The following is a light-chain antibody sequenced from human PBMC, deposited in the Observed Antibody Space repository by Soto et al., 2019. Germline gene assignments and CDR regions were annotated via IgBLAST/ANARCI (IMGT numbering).Light chain of an antibody. J-gene: IGKJ2*01. Sequence: EIVLTQSPGTLSLSPGERATLSCRASQSVSNSYLAWYQQKPGQAPRLLIYDASSRATGIPDRFSGSGSGTDFTLTISRLEPEDFAVNYCQQYGSSPPDTFGQGTKLEMK. CDR1: QSVSNSY. V-gene: IGKV3-20*01. CDR3: QQYGSSPPDT. CDR2: DAS.